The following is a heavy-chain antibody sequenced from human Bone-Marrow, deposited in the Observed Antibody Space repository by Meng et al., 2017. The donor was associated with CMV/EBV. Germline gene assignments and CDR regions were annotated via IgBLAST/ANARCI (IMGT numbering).Heavy chain of an antibody. CDR1: GYTLTGYY. J-gene: IGHJ4*02. CDR2: INPNSGDT. Sequence: ASVKVSCKASGYTLTGYYLHWVRQAPGQGLEWMGWINPNSGDTNYAQKFQGRVTITADKSTSTAYMELSSLRSEDTAVYYCARGYDSSGYKYWGQGTLVTVSS. V-gene: IGHV1-2*02. D-gene: IGHD3-22*01. CDR3: ARGYDSSGYKY.